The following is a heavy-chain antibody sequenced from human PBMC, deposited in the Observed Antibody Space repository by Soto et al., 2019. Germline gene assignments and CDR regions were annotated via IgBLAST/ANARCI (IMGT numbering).Heavy chain of an antibody. D-gene: IGHD5-18*01. CDR2: ISKSSGST. J-gene: IGHJ4*02. CDR3: ARDRGYTYGFDF. CDR1: GFTFSSYV. Sequence: GGSLRLSCAASGFTFSSYVMGWVSQAPGKGLEWVASISKSSGSTYYADSVKGRFTISRDNAKNTLYLQMNSLRDEDTAVYYCARDRGYTYGFDFWGQGALVTVSS. V-gene: IGHV3-23*01.